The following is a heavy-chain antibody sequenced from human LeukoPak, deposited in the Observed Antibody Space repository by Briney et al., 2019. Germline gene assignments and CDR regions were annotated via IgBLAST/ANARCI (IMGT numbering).Heavy chain of an antibody. CDR1: GYTFTSYD. J-gene: IGHJ4*02. CDR2: MNPNSGNT. CDR3: AIQVRGVISPYSDY. V-gene: IGHV1-8*01. D-gene: IGHD3-10*01. Sequence: GASVKVSCKASGYTFTSYDINWVRQATGQGLEWMGWMNPNSGNTGYAQKFQGRVTMTRNTSISTAYMELSSLRSEDTAVYYCAIQVRGVISPYSDYWGQGTLVTVSS.